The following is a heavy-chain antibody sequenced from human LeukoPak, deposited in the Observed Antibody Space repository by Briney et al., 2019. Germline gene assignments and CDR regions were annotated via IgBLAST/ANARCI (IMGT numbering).Heavy chain of an antibody. V-gene: IGHV4-30-4*01. CDR1: GGSISSGDYY. J-gene: IGHJ6*04. Sequence: SETQSLTCTVSGGSISSGDYYWSWIRQPPGKGLEWIGYIYYSGSTYYNPSLKSRVTISVDTSKNQFSLKLSSVTAADTAVYYCARDRVVTMVRGVIPRRYYGMDVWGKGTTVTASS. CDR3: ARDRVVTMVRGVIPRRYYGMDV. CDR2: IYYSGST. D-gene: IGHD3-10*01.